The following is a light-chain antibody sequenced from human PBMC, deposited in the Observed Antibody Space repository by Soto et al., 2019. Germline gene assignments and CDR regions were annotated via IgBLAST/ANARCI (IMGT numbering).Light chain of an antibody. J-gene: IGLJ1*01. Sequence: QSVLTQPPSASGSPVQSVTISCTGTSSDVGAYNYVSWCQQLPGKAPKLIIYEVSKRPSGVPDRFSGSKSGNTASLTVSGLQAEDEADYYCTSYAGTYSFFYVFGTGTKVTVL. V-gene: IGLV2-8*01. CDR2: EVS. CDR3: TSYAGTYSFFYV. CDR1: SSDVGAYNY.